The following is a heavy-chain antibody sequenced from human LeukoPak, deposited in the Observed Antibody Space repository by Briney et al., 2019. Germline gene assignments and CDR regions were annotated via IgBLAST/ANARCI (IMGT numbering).Heavy chain of an antibody. J-gene: IGHJ4*02. CDR2: IRGSGDGT. CDR1: GFTFSNYA. CDR3: AKDLRAVANSYYFDS. Sequence: PGGSLRLSCAASGFTFSNYAMSWVRQAPGKGLEWVSAIRGSGDGTYYADSVKGRFTISRDNSKNMLYLQMNSLGAEDTAVYYCAKDLRAVANSYYFDSGGQGTLVTVPS. V-gene: IGHV3-23*01. D-gene: IGHD6-19*01.